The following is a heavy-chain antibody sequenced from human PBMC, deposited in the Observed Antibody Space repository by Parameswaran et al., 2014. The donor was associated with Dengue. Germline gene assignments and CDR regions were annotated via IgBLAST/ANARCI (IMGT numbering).Heavy chain of an antibody. CDR2: ISGSGGST. CDR3: AKSSWLYCSSTSCYYGY. Sequence: VRQAPGKGLEWVSAISGSGGSTYYADSVKGRFTISRDNSKNTLYLQMNSLRAEDTAVYYCAKSSWLYCSSTSCYYGYWGQGTLVTVSS. V-gene: IGHV3-23*01. D-gene: IGHD2-2*01. J-gene: IGHJ4*02.